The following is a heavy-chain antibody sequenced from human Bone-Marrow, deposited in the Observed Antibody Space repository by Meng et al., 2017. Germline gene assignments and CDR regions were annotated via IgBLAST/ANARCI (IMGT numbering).Heavy chain of an antibody. D-gene: IGHD3-16*01. Sequence: QVQLQQWGAGLLKPSETLSLTCAVYGGSFSGYYWSWIRQPPGKGLEWIGENNHSGSTNYNPSLKSRVTISVDTSKNQFSLKLSSVTAADTAVYYCAKARLWGDNWFDPWGQGTLVTVSS. CDR2: NNHSGST. CDR3: AKARLWGDNWFDP. CDR1: GGSFSGYY. V-gene: IGHV4-34*01. J-gene: IGHJ5*02.